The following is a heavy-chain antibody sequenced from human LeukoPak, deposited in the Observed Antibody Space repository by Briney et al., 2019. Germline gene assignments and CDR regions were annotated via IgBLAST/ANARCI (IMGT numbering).Heavy chain of an antibody. Sequence: ASVKVSCKASGYTFTGYYMHWVRQAPGQGLEWMGWVNPNSGGTNYAQKFQGRVTMTRDTSISTAYMELSRLRFDDTAVYYCARERGYSGYDYNWFDPWGQGTLVTVSS. CDR3: ARERGYSGYDYNWFDP. V-gene: IGHV1-2*02. CDR1: GYTFTGYY. J-gene: IGHJ5*02. CDR2: VNPNSGGT. D-gene: IGHD5-12*01.